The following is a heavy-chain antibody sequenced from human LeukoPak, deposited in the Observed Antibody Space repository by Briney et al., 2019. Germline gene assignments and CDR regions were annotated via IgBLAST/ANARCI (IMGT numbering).Heavy chain of an antibody. CDR2: IYYSGST. CDR3: ARGTFAN. CDR1: GGSISSSSW. Sequence: PSETLSLTCAVSGGSISSSSWWSWVRQPPGKGLEWIGYIYYSGSTNYNPSLKSRVTISVDTSKNQFSLKLSSVTAADTAVYYCARGTFANWGQGTLVTVSS. J-gene: IGHJ4*02. D-gene: IGHD1-1*01. V-gene: IGHV4-4*02.